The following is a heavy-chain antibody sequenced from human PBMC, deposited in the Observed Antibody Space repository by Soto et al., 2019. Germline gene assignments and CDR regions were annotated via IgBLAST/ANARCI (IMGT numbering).Heavy chain of an antibody. J-gene: IGHJ6*02. CDR3: ARYSSSSLGYYYYYGMDV. CDR2: IYYSGST. V-gene: IGHV4-59*01. CDR1: GGSISSYY. D-gene: IGHD6-6*01. Sequence: PSETLSLTCTVSGGSISSYYWSWIRQPPGKGLEWIGYIYYSGSTNYNPSLKSRVTISVDTSKKQFSLKLSSVTAADTAVYYCARYSSSSLGYYYYYGMDVWGQGTTVTV.